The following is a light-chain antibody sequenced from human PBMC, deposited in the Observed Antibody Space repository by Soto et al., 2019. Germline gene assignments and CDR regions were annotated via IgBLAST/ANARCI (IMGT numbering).Light chain of an antibody. CDR1: QSVNNN. V-gene: IGKV3-20*01. J-gene: IGKJ1*01. Sequence: EVVMTQSPATLSVSPGERATLSCRASQSVNNNLAWYQQRPGQAPRLLIYGTSIRATGIPDRFSGSGSGTDFTLTITRLEPEDFAVYYCQRFGTSPPWTFGQGTKVDIK. CDR2: GTS. CDR3: QRFGTSPPWT.